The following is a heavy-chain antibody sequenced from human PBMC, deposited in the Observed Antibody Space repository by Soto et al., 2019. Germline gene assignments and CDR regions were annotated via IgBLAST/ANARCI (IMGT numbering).Heavy chain of an antibody. CDR3: ARVHTIFGVADNWYFDL. D-gene: IGHD3-3*01. CDR1: GFTFSSYG. J-gene: IGHJ2*01. V-gene: IGHV3-33*01. Sequence: VQLVESGGGVVQPGRSLRLSCAASGFTFSSYGMHWVRQAPGKGLEWVAVIWYDGSNKYYADSVKGRFTISRDNSKNTLYLQMNSLRAEDTAVYYCARVHTIFGVADNWYFDLWGRGTLVTVSS. CDR2: IWYDGSNK.